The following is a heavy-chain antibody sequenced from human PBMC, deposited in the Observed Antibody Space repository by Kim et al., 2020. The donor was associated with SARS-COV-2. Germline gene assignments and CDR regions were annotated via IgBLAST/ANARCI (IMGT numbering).Heavy chain of an antibody. J-gene: IGHJ3*02. CDR2: IKQDASVI. Sequence: GGSLRLSCAASGFTFSSYWMSWVRQAPGKGLEWVASIKQDASVISYVDSVRGRFTISRDNAKNSLSLQMDSLRAEDTALYFCARPYRGGSFDIWGQAQWSPSLQ. CDR3: ARPYRGGSFDI. CDR1: GFTFSSYW. D-gene: IGHD3-16*01. V-gene: IGHV3-7*01.